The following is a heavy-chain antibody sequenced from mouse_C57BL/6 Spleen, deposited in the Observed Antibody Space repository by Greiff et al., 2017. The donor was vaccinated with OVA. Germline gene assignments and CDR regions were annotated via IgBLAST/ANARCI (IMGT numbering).Heavy chain of an antibody. D-gene: IGHD4-1*02. CDR1: GYTFTDYY. J-gene: IGHJ2*01. CDR2: IYPGSGNT. CDR3: ARGIQLGRGYFDY. Sequence: LVESGAELVRPGASVKLSCKASGYTFTDYYINWVKQRPGQGLEWIARIYPGSGNTYYNEKFKGKATLTAEKSSSTAYMQLSSLTSEDSAVYFCARGIQLGRGYFDYWGQGTTLTVSS. V-gene: IGHV1-76*01.